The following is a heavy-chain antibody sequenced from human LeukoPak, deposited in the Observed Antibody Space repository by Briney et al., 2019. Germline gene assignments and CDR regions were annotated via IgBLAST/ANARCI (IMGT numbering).Heavy chain of an antibody. CDR2: IYTSGST. V-gene: IGHV4-4*07. J-gene: IGHJ4*02. CDR1: GGSLSSYY. Sequence: SETLSLTCTVSGGSLSSYYWSWIRQPAGKGLEGIGRIYTSGSTNYNPSLTSRVTISVDTSKNQFSLKLSSVTAADTAVYYCASAKIVGATTGFYYCGQGTLFTVSS. D-gene: IGHD1-26*01. CDR3: ASAKIVGATTGFYY.